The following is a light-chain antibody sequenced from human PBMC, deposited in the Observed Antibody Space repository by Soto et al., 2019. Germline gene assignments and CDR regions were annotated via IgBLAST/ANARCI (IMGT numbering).Light chain of an antibody. J-gene: IGKJ4*01. Sequence: EVVLTQSPATLSLSPGERATLSCRASQSVSSYLAWYQQKSGQAPRLLIYDASDRATGIPARFSGSGSGTDFTLPISSLEPEDFAVYYCQQRSNWPLTFGGGTKVDIK. CDR2: DAS. CDR3: QQRSNWPLT. CDR1: QSVSSY. V-gene: IGKV3-11*01.